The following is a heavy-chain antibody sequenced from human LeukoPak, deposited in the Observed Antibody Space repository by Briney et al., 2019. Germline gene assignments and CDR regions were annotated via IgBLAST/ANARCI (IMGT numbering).Heavy chain of an antibody. D-gene: IGHD6-13*01. CDR1: GGSFSGYY. Sequence: SETLSLTCAVYGGSFSGYYWTWIRQPPGKGLEWIGEINHSGSTNYNPSLKSRVTISIDTSKNQFSLNLSSVAAADTAVYYCASVQQLLYYYGLDVWGQGTLVTVSS. J-gene: IGHJ6*02. V-gene: IGHV4-34*01. CDR3: ASVQQLLYYYGLDV. CDR2: INHSGST.